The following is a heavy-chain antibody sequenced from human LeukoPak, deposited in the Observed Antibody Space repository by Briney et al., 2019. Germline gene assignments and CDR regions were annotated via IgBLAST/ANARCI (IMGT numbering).Heavy chain of an antibody. D-gene: IGHD1-26*01. J-gene: IGHJ4*02. CDR3: ARAGGELNFDY. V-gene: IGHV4-39*07. CDR2: IYYSGST. CDR1: GDSIRSSSYY. Sequence: SETLSLTCTVSGDSIRSSSYYWGWIRQPPGKGLEWIGSIYYSGSTYYNPSLKSRVTISVDTSKNQFSLKLSSVTAADTAVYYCARAGGELNFDYWGQGTLVTVSS.